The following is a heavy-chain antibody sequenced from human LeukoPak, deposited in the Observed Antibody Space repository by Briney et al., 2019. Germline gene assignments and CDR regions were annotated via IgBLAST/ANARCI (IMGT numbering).Heavy chain of an antibody. D-gene: IGHD3-10*01. CDR2: IYTSGST. J-gene: IGHJ4*02. Sequence: SQTLSLTXTVSGGSISSGSYYWSWIRQPAGKGLQWIGRIYTSGSTNYNPSLKGRVTISVDTSKNQFSLKLSSVTAADTAVYYSARGPPEDGSGSYYDYWGQGTLVTVSS. CDR3: ARGPPEDGSGSYYDY. CDR1: GGSISSGSYY. V-gene: IGHV4-61*02.